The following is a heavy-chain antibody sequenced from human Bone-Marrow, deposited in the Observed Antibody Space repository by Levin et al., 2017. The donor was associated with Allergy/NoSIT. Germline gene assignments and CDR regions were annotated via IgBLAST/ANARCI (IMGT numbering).Heavy chain of an antibody. D-gene: IGHD1-1*01. V-gene: IGHV4-59*01. CDR1: GGSITTYY. Sequence: ESLKISCTVSGGSITTYYWSWLRQPPGKGLEWIAYIYYSGGTNYNPSLKSRVTMSVDTSKNQFSLQLSSVTAADTAVYYCARDRPGNYFDYWGQGTLVTVSS. J-gene: IGHJ4*02. CDR3: ARDRPGNYFDY. CDR2: IYYSGGT.